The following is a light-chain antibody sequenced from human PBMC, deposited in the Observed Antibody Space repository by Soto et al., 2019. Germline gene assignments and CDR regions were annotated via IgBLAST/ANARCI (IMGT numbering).Light chain of an antibody. CDR2: DAS. J-gene: IGKJ4*01. CDR3: QQRSDWPST. Sequence: EIVLTQSPATLSLSPGERATLSCRASQSVTGYLAWYQQKPGQAPMRLIYDASRRSTGIQARFSGSVSGTDFTLTISSLEPEDFAVYYCQQRSDWPSTFGGGTKVEI. V-gene: IGKV3-11*01. CDR1: QSVTGY.